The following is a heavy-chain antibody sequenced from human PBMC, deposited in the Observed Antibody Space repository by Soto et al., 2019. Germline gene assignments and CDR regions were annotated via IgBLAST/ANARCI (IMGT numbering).Heavy chain of an antibody. Sequence: QVQLVQSGAEVKKPGASVKVSCKASGYTFNSYYIHWVRQAPGQGLEWMGWINPTSDVTGYAQSFQDRVTMTRDLSISTVSVELTRLRSDDTALYYCVRVGLNSNYVFDSWGQGTLITVSS. D-gene: IGHD4-4*01. CDR2: INPTSDVT. CDR3: VRVGLNSNYVFDS. CDR1: GYTFNSYY. J-gene: IGHJ4*02. V-gene: IGHV1-2*02.